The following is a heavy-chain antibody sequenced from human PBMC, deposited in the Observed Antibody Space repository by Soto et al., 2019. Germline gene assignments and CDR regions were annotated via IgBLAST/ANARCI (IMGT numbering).Heavy chain of an antibody. CDR3: AKYTGRGGGSVFDY. CDR1: GFTFSNSA. Sequence: EVQLLESGGGLVQPGGSLRLSCAASGFTFSNSAMSWVRQAPGKGLEWVSAIGGRGGSTYYADSVKGRFTISRDDSKNTLYLQMSSLRAEETALYYCAKYTGRGGGSVFDYWGQGTLVTVSS. J-gene: IGHJ4*02. CDR2: IGGRGGST. D-gene: IGHD2-15*01. V-gene: IGHV3-23*01.